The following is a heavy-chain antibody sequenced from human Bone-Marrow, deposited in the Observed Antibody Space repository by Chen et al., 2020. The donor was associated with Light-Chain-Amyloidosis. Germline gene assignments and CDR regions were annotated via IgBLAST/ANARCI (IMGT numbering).Heavy chain of an antibody. V-gene: IGHV3-23*04. J-gene: IGHJ4*02. Sequence: EVQLVESGGGLVQPGGSLRLSCATSGFHFSSFGMSWVRQAPGKGLEGVSTVSGSTVSTYYAGAVKGRFIISRDNSKSTLYLQMNSLRAGDTAVYFCTRKGGYFDFWGQGSLVTVSS. D-gene: IGHD3-10*01. CDR2: VSGSTVST. CDR1: GFHFSSFG. CDR3: TRKGGYFDF.